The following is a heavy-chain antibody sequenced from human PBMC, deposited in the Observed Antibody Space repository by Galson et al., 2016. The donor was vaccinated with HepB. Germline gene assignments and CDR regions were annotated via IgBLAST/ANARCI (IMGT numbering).Heavy chain of an antibody. V-gene: IGHV4-31*03. CDR1: GGSISNAGYY. CDR2: IYYSGNT. CDR3: ARAVLRYYDRYFDY. J-gene: IGHJ4*02. Sequence: TLSLTCTVSGGSISNAGYYWSWIRQHPGKGLEWIGYIYYSGNTYYNPSLESRASISVDTSKNQFSVKLRSVTAADTAVYYCARAVLRYYDRYFDYWGQGTLVTVAS. D-gene: IGHD3-9*01.